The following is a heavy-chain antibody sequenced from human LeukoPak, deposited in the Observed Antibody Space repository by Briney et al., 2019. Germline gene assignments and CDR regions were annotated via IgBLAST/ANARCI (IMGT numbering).Heavy chain of an antibody. Sequence: PGGSLRLSCAASGFTFRTYSMNWVRQAPGKGPEWVSYISSDSGTLYYADSVKGRFTISRDNAKNLPYLQMNSLRAEDTAVYYCATPFDYWGQGTLVTVSS. J-gene: IGHJ4*02. CDR1: GFTFRTYS. CDR2: ISSDSGTL. CDR3: ATPFDY. V-gene: IGHV3-48*01.